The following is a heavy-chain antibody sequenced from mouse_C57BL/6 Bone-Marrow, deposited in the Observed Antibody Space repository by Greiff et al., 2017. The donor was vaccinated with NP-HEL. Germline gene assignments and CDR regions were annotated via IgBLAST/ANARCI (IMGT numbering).Heavy chain of an antibody. Sequence: DVMLVESGGDLVKPGGSLKLSCAASGFTFSSYGMSWVRQTPDKRLEWVAAISSGGSCTYYPDSVKGRFTISGDNAKNTLYLQMSSLKSEDTAMYYCARPSYYGYAMDYWGQGTSVTVSA. V-gene: IGHV5-6*02. CDR2: ISSGGSCT. CDR1: GFTFSSYG. CDR3: ARPSYYGYAMDY. D-gene: IGHD1-1*01. J-gene: IGHJ4*01.